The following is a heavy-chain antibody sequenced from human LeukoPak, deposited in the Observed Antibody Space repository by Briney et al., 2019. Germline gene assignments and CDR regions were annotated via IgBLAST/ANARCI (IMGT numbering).Heavy chain of an antibody. CDR3: TTGGIAVELRPAEGGY. J-gene: IGHJ4*02. CDR2: IKSKTDGGTT. V-gene: IGHV3-15*01. Sequence: PGGSLRLSCAASGFTFSNAWMSWVRQAPGKGLEWVGRIKSKTDGGTTDYAAPVKGRFTISRDDSKNTLYLQMNSLKTEDTAVYYCTTGGIAVELRPAEGGYWGQGTLVTVSS. CDR1: GFTFSNAW. D-gene: IGHD6-19*01.